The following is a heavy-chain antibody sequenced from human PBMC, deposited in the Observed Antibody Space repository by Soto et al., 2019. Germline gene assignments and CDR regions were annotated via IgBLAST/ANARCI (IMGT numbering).Heavy chain of an antibody. CDR1: GGSISSYY. Sequence: SETLSLTCTVSGGSISSYYWSWIRQPPGKGLEWIGYINYNGRTNYNPSIKSRVTISVDTSKNQFSLKLSSVTAADTAVYYCARVSEWPHYDDAFDIWGQGTMVTVSS. J-gene: IGHJ3*02. CDR2: INYNGRT. D-gene: IGHD3-16*01. CDR3: ARVSEWPHYDDAFDI. V-gene: IGHV4-59*12.